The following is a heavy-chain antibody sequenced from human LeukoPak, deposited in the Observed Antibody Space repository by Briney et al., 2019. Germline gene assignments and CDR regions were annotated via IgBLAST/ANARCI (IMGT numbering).Heavy chain of an antibody. Sequence: GGSLRLSCTASGFAFRTFSMHWVRQAPGKGLEWVTFIRHDGSTQYYIDSVKGRFTISRDNSKNTLFLQMNSLRIEDTAVYYCARGSVLTGFVWGQGTLVTVSS. CDR1: GFAFRTFS. V-gene: IGHV3-30*02. CDR3: ARGSVLTGFV. D-gene: IGHD3-9*01. J-gene: IGHJ4*02. CDR2: IRHDGSTQ.